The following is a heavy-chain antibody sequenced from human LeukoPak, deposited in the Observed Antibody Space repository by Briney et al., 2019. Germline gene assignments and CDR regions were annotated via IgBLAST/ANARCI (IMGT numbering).Heavy chain of an antibody. J-gene: IGHJ4*02. Sequence: GGSLRLSCEVSGFIFSNYWMTWVRQAPGKGLEWMANIRGDGYEKQFADSVKGRFTISRDNAKNSLYLQMNSLRAEDTAMYYCVRDRGYCSGGTCYALWDYWGQGTLVTVSS. CDR3: VRDRGYCSGGTCYALWDY. D-gene: IGHD2-15*01. V-gene: IGHV3-7*01. CDR1: GFIFSNYW. CDR2: IRGDGYEK.